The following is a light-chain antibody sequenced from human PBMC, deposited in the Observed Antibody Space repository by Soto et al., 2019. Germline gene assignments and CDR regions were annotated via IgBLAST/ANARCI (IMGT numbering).Light chain of an antibody. CDR3: QQTYIFPWT. CDR1: QNIAKY. CDR2: AAS. J-gene: IGKJ1*01. Sequence: DIQMTQSPSSLSAFVGDRVTITCRASQNIAKYFNWYQQKPGRAPTLLIHAASTLQSGVPSRFSGSGSGTDFTLTISGLQAEDFATYYCQQTYIFPWTFGQGTKV. V-gene: IGKV1-39*01.